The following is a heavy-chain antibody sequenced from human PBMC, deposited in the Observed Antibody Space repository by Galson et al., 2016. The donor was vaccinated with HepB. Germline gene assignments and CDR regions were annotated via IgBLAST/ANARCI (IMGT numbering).Heavy chain of an antibody. CDR2: TYYRARWYN. V-gene: IGHV6-1*01. D-gene: IGHD3-10*01. J-gene: IGHJ4*02. Sequence: CAISGDSASSNSAAWNWLRQSPSRGLEWLGRTYYRARWYNDYAVSVKSRITINPGTSKDQFSLHLNSVPPEATAVHYCARGVRFGSLDYWGQGTLVTVSS. CDR1: GDSASSNSAA. CDR3: ARGVRFGSLDY.